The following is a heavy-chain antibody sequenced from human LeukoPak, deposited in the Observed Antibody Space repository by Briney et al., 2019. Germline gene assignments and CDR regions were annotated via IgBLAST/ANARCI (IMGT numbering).Heavy chain of an antibody. CDR1: GGSIRSIGYY. CDR2: IYYSGST. J-gene: IGHJ5*02. V-gene: IGHV4-39*01. Sequence: PSGTLSLTCTVSGGSIRSIGYYWGGIPQPPGKGLGWIGSIYYSGSTYYNPSLKSRVTISVDTSKNQFSLKLSSVTAADTAVYYCARLSSSSWSYWFDPWGQGTLVTVSS. CDR3: ARLSSSSWSYWFDP. D-gene: IGHD6-6*01.